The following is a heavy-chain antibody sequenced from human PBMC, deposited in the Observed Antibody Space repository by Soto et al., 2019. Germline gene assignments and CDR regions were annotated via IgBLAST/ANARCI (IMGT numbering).Heavy chain of an antibody. CDR3: ARVPHPYDYFWGSYRYGY. CDR2: ISSSSSTI. J-gene: IGHJ4*02. Sequence: PGGSLRLSCAASGFTFSSYSMNWVRQAPGKGLEWVSYISSSSSTIYYADSVKGRFTISRDNAKNSLYLQMNSLRGEDTALFYFARVPHPYDYFWGSYRYGYWGQGTLVTVSS. CDR1: GFTFSSYS. V-gene: IGHV3-48*01. D-gene: IGHD3-16*02.